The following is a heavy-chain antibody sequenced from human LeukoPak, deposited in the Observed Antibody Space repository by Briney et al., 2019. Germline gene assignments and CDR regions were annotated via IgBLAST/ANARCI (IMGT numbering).Heavy chain of an antibody. CDR1: GGSFSGYY. J-gene: IGHJ4*02. CDR3: ARGEENTYYYDSSGHTFDY. CDR2: INHSGST. D-gene: IGHD3-22*01. V-gene: IGHV4-34*01. Sequence: PSETLSLTCAVYGGSFSGYYWSWIRQPPGKGLEWIGEINHSGSTNYNPSLKSRVTISVDTSKNQVSLKLSSVTAADTAVYYCARGEENTYYYDSSGHTFDYWGQGTLVTVSS.